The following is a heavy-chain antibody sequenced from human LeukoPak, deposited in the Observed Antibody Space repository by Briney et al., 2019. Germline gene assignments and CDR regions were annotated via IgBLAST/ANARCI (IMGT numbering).Heavy chain of an antibody. V-gene: IGHV4-38-2*02. D-gene: IGHD2-15*01. Sequence: SETLSLTCTVSGYSISSGYYWGWIRQPPGKGLEWIGSIYHSGSTYYNPSLKSRVTISVDTSKNQFSLKLSSVTAADTAVYYCARGFDGGSATKLARYYFDYWGQGTLVTVSS. CDR2: IYHSGST. CDR3: ARGFDGGSATKLARYYFDY. CDR1: GYSISSGYY. J-gene: IGHJ4*02.